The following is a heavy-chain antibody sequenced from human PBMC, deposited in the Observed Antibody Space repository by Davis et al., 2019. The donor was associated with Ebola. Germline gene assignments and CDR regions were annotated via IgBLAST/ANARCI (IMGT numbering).Heavy chain of an antibody. CDR2: ISSSSSYI. J-gene: IGHJ2*01. Sequence: GESLKISCAASGFTFSDYGMNWVRQAPGKGLEWVSSISSSSSYIYYADSVKGRFTISRDNAKNSLYLQMNSLRAEDTAVYYCVRDPALVVTGGGWFFGLWGRGTLVTVSS. CDR3: VRDPALVVTGGGWFFGL. V-gene: IGHV3-21*01. D-gene: IGHD2-21*02. CDR1: GFTFSDYG.